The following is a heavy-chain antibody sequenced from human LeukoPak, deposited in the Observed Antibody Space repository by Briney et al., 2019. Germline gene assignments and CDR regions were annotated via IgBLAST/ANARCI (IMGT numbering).Heavy chain of an antibody. CDR1: GFTFSSYA. D-gene: IGHD6-19*01. CDR3: VRQWLVVSAYYFDY. V-gene: IGHV3-23*01. J-gene: IGHJ4*02. CDR2: ISGSGGST. Sequence: PGGSLRLSCAASGFTFSSYAMSWVRQAPGKGLEWVSAISGSGGSTYYADSVKGRFTISRDNSKNTLYLQMNSLRAEDTAVYYCVRQWLVVSAYYFDYWGQGTLVTVSS.